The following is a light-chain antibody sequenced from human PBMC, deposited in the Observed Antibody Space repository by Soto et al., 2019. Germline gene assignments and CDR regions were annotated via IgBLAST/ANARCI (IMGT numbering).Light chain of an antibody. V-gene: IGLV2-14*01. CDR3: SSYTRGSSHYV. Sequence: QSALTQPAAMSGSPGQSITISCTGTSSDVGAYYSVSWYQHHPGRAPKLIIYGVTNRPSGVSNRFSGSKSGNTASLTISGLQDEDEADYHCSSYTRGSSHYVVGTGTKVTVL. CDR1: SSDVGAYYS. J-gene: IGLJ1*01. CDR2: GVT.